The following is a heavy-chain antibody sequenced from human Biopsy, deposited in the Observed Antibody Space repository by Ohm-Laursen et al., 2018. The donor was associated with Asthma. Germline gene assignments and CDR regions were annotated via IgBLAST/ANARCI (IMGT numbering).Heavy chain of an antibody. V-gene: IGHV3-30*03. D-gene: IGHD4-23*01. Sequence: SLRLSCAASGFTFSSYALSWVRQAPGKGLEWAAVISYDGGNKFYGDSVKGRFTLSRDNSRNTLYLQMNSLRVEDTAIYYCARTHERWTSIQDDALDIWGQGTMVIVSS. CDR2: ISYDGGNK. CDR1: GFTFSSYA. J-gene: IGHJ3*02. CDR3: ARTHERWTSIQDDALDI.